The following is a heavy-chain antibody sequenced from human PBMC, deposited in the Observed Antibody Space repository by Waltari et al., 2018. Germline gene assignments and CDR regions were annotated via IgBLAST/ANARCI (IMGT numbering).Heavy chain of an antibody. J-gene: IGHJ6*02. CDR3: ARRGGSRSYYYYYYGMDV. D-gene: IGHD2-15*01. CDR2: INHSGST. CDR1: GGSFRGYY. V-gene: IGHV4-34*01. Sequence: QVQLQQWGAGLLKTSETLSLTCAVYGGSFRGYYWSWSAPPPGQGLEWIGEINHSGSTNYNPSLKSRITISVDTSKNQFSLKLGAVTAADTAVYYCARRGGSRSYYYYYYGMDVWGQGTTVTVS.